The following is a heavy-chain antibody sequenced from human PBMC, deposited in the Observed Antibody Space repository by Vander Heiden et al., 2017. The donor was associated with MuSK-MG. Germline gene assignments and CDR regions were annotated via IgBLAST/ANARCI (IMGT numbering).Heavy chain of an antibody. CDR1: GFTFSSYA. Sequence: GVGLVQPGGSLRLSCAASGFTFSSYAMSWVRQAPGKGLEWVSAISGSGGSTFYADSVKGRFTISRDNSKNTLYVQMTSLRAEDTAVYYCAKEGRGSTVTTFLDFWGHGALVTVSS. D-gene: IGHD4-17*01. CDR3: AKEGRGSTVTTFLDF. J-gene: IGHJ4*01. CDR2: ISGSGGST. V-gene: IGHV3-23*01.